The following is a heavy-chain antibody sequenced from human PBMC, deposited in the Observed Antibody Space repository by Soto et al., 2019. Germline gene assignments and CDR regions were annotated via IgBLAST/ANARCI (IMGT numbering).Heavy chain of an antibody. Sequence: QVQLVQSGAEVKKPGASVKVSCKASGYTFTSYGISWVRQAPGQGLEWMGWISACNGNTNYAQKLQGRVTMTTDTSTSPDYRELRSLRYDATAVYYCARDSLEYDIVSNDDAYSALDYYGMDVWGQGTTVTVSS. CDR1: GYTFTSYG. CDR2: ISACNGNT. D-gene: IGHD3-9*01. J-gene: IGHJ6*02. V-gene: IGHV1-18*01. CDR3: ARDSLEYDIVSNDDAYSALDYYGMDV.